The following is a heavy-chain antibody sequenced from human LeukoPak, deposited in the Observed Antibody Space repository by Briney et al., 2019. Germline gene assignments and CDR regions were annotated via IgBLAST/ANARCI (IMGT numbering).Heavy chain of an antibody. CDR3: ARSYYYDSSGYYSRWGFDY. CDR2: INPSGGST. Sequence: ASVKVSCKASGYTFTSYYMHWVRQAPVQGLEWMGIINPSGGSTSYAQKLQGRVTMTRDMSTSTVYMELRSLRSEDTAVYYCARSYYYDSSGYYSRWGFDYWGQGTLVTVSS. J-gene: IGHJ4*02. V-gene: IGHV1-46*01. D-gene: IGHD3-22*01. CDR1: GYTFTSYY.